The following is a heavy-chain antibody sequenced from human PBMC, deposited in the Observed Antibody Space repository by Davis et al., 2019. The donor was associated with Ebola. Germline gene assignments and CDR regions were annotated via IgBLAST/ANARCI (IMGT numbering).Heavy chain of an antibody. D-gene: IGHD3-10*01. Sequence: GESLKISCAASGFLFSSYAMSCVRQAPGRGLEWVSSISASGGATFYADPVKCRIVMSRDNSNDTLYLRMNNLRAEDTAIYYCAKDLTSYYGSGDFFDYWGQGILVTVSS. CDR1: GFLFSSYA. CDR2: ISASGGAT. V-gene: IGHV3-23*01. CDR3: AKDLTSYYGSGDFFDY. J-gene: IGHJ4*02.